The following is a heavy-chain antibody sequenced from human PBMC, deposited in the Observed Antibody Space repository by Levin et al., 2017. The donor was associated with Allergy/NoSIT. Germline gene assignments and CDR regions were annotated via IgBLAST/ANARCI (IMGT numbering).Heavy chain of an antibody. CDR2: ISNAGT. CDR3: ARDLTPKEMKPFDY. CDR1: GFTFSDYA. J-gene: IGHJ5*01. Sequence: LSLTCAASGFTFSDYAMSWVRQAPGKGLEWVSGISNAGTFYADSVKGRFTISRDNSKNTLHLDMNSLRGEDTAVYYCARDLTPKEMKPFDYWGHGTLVTVSS. V-gene: IGHV3-23*01.